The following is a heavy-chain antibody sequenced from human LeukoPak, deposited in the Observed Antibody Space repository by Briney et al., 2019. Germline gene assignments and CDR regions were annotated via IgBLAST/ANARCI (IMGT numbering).Heavy chain of an antibody. CDR3: ARGGYYGSGNDFRFDP. J-gene: IGHJ5*02. CDR1: GGSISSYY. D-gene: IGHD3-10*01. CDR2: IYYSGST. Sequence: SETLSLTCTVSGGSISSYYWSWIRQPPGKGLEWIGYIYYSGSTNYKPSLKSRVIISGDTSKNQFSLKLSSVTAADTAVYYCARGGYYGSGNDFRFDPWGQGTLVTVSS. V-gene: IGHV4-59*01.